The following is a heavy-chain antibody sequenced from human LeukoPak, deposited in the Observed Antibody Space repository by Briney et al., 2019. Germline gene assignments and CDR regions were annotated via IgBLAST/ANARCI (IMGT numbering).Heavy chain of an antibody. D-gene: IGHD2-2*02. J-gene: IGHJ5*02. CDR2: FYTSGST. CDR3: ARDSCSSTSCYNSWFDP. Sequence: SETLSLTCTVSGGSISNYYWSWIRQPAGKGLEWIGRFYTSGSTNYNPSLKSRVTMSVDKSKNQFSLKLNSVTAADTAVYYCARDSCSSTSCYNSWFDPWGQGTLVTVSS. V-gene: IGHV4-4*07. CDR1: GGSISNYY.